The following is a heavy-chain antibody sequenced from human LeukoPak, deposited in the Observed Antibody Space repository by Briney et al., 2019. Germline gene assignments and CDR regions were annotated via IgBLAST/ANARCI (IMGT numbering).Heavy chain of an antibody. CDR3: ATRRAHDSSGYYGA. D-gene: IGHD3-22*01. J-gene: IGHJ5*02. V-gene: IGHV4-34*01. CDR1: GGSFSGYY. Sequence: SSETLSLTCAVYGGSFSGYYWSWIRQPPGKGLEWIGEINHSGSTNYNPSLKSRVTISVDTSKNQFSLKLSSVTAADTAVYYCATRRAHDSSGYYGAWGQGTLVTVSS. CDR2: INHSGST.